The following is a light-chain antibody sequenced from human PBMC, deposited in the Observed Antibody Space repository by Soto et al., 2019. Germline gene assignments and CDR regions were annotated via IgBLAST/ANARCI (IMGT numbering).Light chain of an antibody. Sequence: DIEMTQSPSSVSASVGERVTITCRASQGIRSSLVWYQQKPGNAPQLLIYAGSSLHSGVPSRFSGSGSGTDFTLTISSLQPEDFATYYCHQSNSFPLTFGQGTKLEIK. V-gene: IGKV1-12*01. CDR2: AGS. J-gene: IGKJ2*01. CDR3: HQSNSFPLT. CDR1: QGIRSS.